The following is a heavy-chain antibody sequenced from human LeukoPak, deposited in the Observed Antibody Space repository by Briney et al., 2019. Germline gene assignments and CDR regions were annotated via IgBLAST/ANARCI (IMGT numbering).Heavy chain of an antibody. CDR3: AELGITMIGGV. J-gene: IGHJ6*04. CDR2: ISSSGSTI. CDR1: GCTFSSYE. Sequence: GGSLRLSCAASGCTFSSYEMNWVRQAPGKGLEWVACISSSGSTIYYADSVNGRLTITRDNAKNSLYLQMNSLRAEDTVVYYCAELGITMIGGVWGKGTTVSISS. D-gene: IGHD3-10*02. V-gene: IGHV3-48*03.